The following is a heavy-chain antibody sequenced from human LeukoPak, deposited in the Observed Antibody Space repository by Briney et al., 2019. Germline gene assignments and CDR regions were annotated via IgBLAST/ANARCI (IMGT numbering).Heavy chain of an antibody. CDR1: GDSVSSNNAA. V-gene: IGHV6-1*01. D-gene: IGHD6-19*01. J-gene: IGHJ4*02. CDR2: TYYRSKWYN. CDR3: ARGQWLGRTGHFDY. Sequence: SQTLSLTCAISGDSVSSNNAAWTCIRQSPSRGLECLGRTYYRSKWYNDYAVSVKSRITINPDTSKNQFSLQLNSVTPEDTAVYYCARGQWLGRTGHFDYWGQGTLVTVSS.